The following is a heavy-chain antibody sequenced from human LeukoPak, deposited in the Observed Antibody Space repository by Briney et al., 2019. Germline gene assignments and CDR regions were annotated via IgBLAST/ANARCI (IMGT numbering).Heavy chain of an antibody. Sequence: GGSLRLSCAASGFTVNSNYMSWVRQAPGKGLEWVSVIYSGGSTYYADSVKGRFAISRDNSKNTLYVQVNSLGTEDTAAYYCAKGSYYDSSGSFYFDYWGQGTLVTVSS. J-gene: IGHJ4*02. D-gene: IGHD3-22*01. CDR2: IYSGGST. CDR3: AKGSYYDSSGSFYFDY. CDR1: GFTVNSNY. V-gene: IGHV3-53*01.